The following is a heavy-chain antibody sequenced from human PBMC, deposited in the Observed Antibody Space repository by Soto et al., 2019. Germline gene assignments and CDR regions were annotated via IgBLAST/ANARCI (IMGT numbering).Heavy chain of an antibody. J-gene: IGHJ4*02. CDR2: ISAYNGNT. Sequence: ASVKVSCKASGYTFNSYGISWVRQAPGQGLEWMGWISAYNGNTNYAQKLHGRVTMTTDTSTSTAYMELRSLRSDDTAVYYCVVAAQPYYFDYWGQGTLVTVSS. CDR1: GYTFNSYG. V-gene: IGHV1-18*01. D-gene: IGHD2-15*01. CDR3: VVAAQPYYFDY.